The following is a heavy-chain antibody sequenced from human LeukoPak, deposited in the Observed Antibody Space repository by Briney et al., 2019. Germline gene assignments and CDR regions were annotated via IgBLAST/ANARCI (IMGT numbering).Heavy chain of an antibody. J-gene: IGHJ4*02. CDR2: MKQSGTP. CDR1: GGSFSAFH. D-gene: IGHD3-10*01. CDR3: ASRPFLYGFRAYFDD. Sequence: SETLSLTCAVYGGSFSAFHWNWIRQSPAKGLEWLGEMKQSGTPRYNPSLQSRVTISVDKSKNQFSLNVRSVTAADTAVYYCASRPFLYGFRAYFDDWAQGTLVTVSS. V-gene: IGHV4-34*01.